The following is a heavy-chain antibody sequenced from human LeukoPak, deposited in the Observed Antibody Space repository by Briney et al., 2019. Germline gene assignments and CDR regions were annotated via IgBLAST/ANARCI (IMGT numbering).Heavy chain of an antibody. V-gene: IGHV3-20*04. CDR1: GFTFDDYG. CDR2: INWNGGST. CDR3: AREELDIVVVRAAFYYFDY. Sequence: GGSLRLSCAASGFTFDDYGMSWVRQAPGKGLEWVSGINWNGGSTGYADSVKGRFTISRDNAKNSLYLQMNSLRAEDTALYYCAREELDIVVVRAAFYYFDYWGQGTLVTVSS. D-gene: IGHD2-2*03. J-gene: IGHJ4*02.